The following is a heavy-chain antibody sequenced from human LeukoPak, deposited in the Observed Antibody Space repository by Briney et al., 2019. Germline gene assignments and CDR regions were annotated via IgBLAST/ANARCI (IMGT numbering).Heavy chain of an antibody. CDR3: AKDAAPVLSYYYYGMDV. D-gene: IGHD2-15*01. CDR2: ITNSGGTK. J-gene: IGHJ6*02. Sequence: GRSLRLSCAASGFSFSNYAMSWVRQTPDKGLEWVASITNSGGTKHYADSVKGPFTISRDNSKNTLYLQMNSLRAEDTAVYYCAKDAAPVLSYYYYGMDVWGQGTTVTVSS. CDR1: GFSFSNYA. V-gene: IGHV3-23*01.